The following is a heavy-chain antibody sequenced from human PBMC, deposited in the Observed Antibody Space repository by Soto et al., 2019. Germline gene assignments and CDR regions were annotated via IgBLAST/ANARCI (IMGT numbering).Heavy chain of an antibody. CDR1: GYTFTSYD. V-gene: IGHV1-3*01. D-gene: IGHD3-10*02. CDR3: ARPIDDVARAPSDAFDI. CDR2: INAGNGNT. J-gene: IGHJ3*02. Sequence: ASVKVSCKASGYTFTSYDINWVRQATGQGLEWMGWINAGNGNTKYSQKFQGRVTITRDTSASTAYMELSSLRSEDTAVYYCARPIDDVARAPSDAFDIWGQGTMVTVSS.